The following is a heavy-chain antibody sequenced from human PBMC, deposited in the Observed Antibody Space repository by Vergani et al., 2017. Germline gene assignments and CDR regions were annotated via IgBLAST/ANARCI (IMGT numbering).Heavy chain of an antibody. J-gene: IGHJ4*02. Sequence: QVQLQESGPGLVKPSETLSLICAVYGGSFSGYYWSWIRQPRGKGLEWIGEINHSGSTNYNPSLKSRVTISVDTSKNQFSLKLSSVTAADTAVYYCARDGQWAFDYWGRGTLVTVSS. CDR2: INHSGST. CDR1: GGSFSGYY. D-gene: IGHD6-19*01. V-gene: IGHV4-34*01. CDR3: ARDGQWAFDY.